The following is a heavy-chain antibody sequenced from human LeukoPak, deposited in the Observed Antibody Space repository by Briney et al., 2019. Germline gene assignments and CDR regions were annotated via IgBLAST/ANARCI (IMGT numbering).Heavy chain of an antibody. D-gene: IGHD3-3*01. J-gene: IGHJ4*02. CDR2: MNPNSGNT. CDR1: GYTFTSYD. Sequence: ASVKVSCKASGYTFTSYDINWVRQATGQGLEWMGWMNPNSGNTGYAQKFQGRVTITRNTSISTAYMELSGLRSEDTAVYYCARGHDFWSGYYNYWGQGTLVTVSS. CDR3: ARGHDFWSGYYNY. V-gene: IGHV1-8*03.